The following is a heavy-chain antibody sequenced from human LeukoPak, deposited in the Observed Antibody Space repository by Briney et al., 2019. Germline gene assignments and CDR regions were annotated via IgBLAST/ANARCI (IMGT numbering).Heavy chain of an antibody. Sequence: PGGSLRLSCAASGFTLDDYAMHWVRQAPGKGLEWVSLISGDGGGTYYADSVKGRFTISRDNRKSSLYLQMNSLRNEDTALYYCAKDMSTDYYETSGYDYWGQGTLVTVSS. J-gene: IGHJ4*02. CDR2: ISGDGGGT. CDR1: GFTLDDYA. CDR3: AKDMSTDYYETSGYDY. D-gene: IGHD3-22*01. V-gene: IGHV3-43*02.